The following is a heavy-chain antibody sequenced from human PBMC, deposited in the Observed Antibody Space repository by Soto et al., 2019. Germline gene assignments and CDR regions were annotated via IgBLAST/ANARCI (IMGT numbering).Heavy chain of an antibody. CDR1: GYTFTTYY. J-gene: IGHJ6*02. CDR3: ARDRGRGGSYYIYFYGMDV. CDR2: INPSGGSI. Sequence: QVQVVQSGAEVKKPGASVKVSCKASGYTFTTYYIHWVRQAPGQGLEWMGVINPSGGSINYAQKFQGRVTMTSDTSTSTVYRELSSLRSEDTAVYDCARDRGRGGSYYIYFYGMDVWGQGTTVTVSS. V-gene: IGHV1-46*01. D-gene: IGHD1-26*01.